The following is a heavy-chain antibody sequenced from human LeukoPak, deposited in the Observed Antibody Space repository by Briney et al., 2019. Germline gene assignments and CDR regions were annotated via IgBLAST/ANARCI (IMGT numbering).Heavy chain of an antibody. Sequence: GGSLRLSCAASGFTFSSYEMNWVRQAPGKGLEWVSYISSNGSTIYYADSVKGRFTISRDNAKNSLYLQMNSLRAEDTAVYYCARGLLWFGELSFDYWGQGTLVTVSS. CDR1: GFTFSSYE. CDR3: ARGLLWFGELSFDY. V-gene: IGHV3-48*03. D-gene: IGHD3-10*01. J-gene: IGHJ4*02. CDR2: ISSNGSTI.